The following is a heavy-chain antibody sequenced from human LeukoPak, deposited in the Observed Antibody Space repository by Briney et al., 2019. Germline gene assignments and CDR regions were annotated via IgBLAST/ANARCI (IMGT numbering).Heavy chain of an antibody. D-gene: IGHD1-1*01. V-gene: IGHV4-61*02. Sequence: SETLSLTCTVSGGSISSGGYHWSWIRQPAGKGLEWIGRIYPDVSTNYNPSLRSRVTISVDTSKNQFSLKLSSVTAADTAVYYCARGMGGNWNARYYYYMGVWGKGATVTVSS. J-gene: IGHJ6*03. CDR2: IYPDVST. CDR3: ARGMGGNWNARYYYYMGV. CDR1: GGSISSGGYH.